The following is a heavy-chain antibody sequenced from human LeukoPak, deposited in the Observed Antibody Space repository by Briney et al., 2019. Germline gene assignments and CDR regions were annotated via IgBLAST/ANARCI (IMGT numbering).Heavy chain of an antibody. CDR2: IYSGGST. V-gene: IGHV3-66*01. J-gene: IGHJ4*02. Sequence: GGSLRLSCAASGFTFDDYGMSWVRQAPGKGLEWVSVIYSGGSTYYADSVKGRFTISRDNSKNTLYLQMNSLRAEDTAVYYCAREGLAAAADYWGQGTLVTVSS. CDR3: AREGLAAAADY. D-gene: IGHD6-13*01. CDR1: GFTFDDYG.